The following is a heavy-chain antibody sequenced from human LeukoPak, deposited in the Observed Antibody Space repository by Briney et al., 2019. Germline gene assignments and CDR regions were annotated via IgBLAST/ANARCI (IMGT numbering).Heavy chain of an antibody. CDR2: IIPDLGVT. D-gene: IGHD4-17*01. Sequence: SVKVSFMVSGGTFRIYTVTWVRRAPGQGLEWMGGIIPDLGVTNFAQKFQGRVTISADALTSSVFMEMSSLTSDDTAVYYYARGNAVGDYVPLNNWGQGTLVTVSS. J-gene: IGHJ4*01. CDR1: GGTFRIYT. V-gene: IGHV1-69*02. CDR3: ARGNAVGDYVPLNN.